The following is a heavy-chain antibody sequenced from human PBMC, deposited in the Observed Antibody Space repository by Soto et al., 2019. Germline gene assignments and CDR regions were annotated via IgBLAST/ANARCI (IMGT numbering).Heavy chain of an antibody. D-gene: IGHD3-16*02. V-gene: IGHV4-34*01. CDR1: GVSFSGYY. CDR2: INHSGST. CDR3: ARHYLWAIYRPMPFDY. Sequence: SETWSLTCAVYGVSFSGYYWTWIRQPPGTGLEWIGEINHSGSTNYNPSLKSRVTISVDTSKNQFSLKLTSVTAADTAVYYCARHYLWAIYRPMPFDYWGQGSLVTVS. J-gene: IGHJ4*02.